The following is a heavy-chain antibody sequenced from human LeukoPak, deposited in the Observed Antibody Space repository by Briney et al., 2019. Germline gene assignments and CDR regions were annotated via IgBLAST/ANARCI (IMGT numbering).Heavy chain of an antibody. CDR1: GYTFTGYY. D-gene: IGHD6-13*01. J-gene: IGHJ4*02. Sequence: ASVKVSCKASGYTFTGYYMHWVRQAPGQGLEWMGWINPNSGGTNYAQKFQGRVTMTRDTSISTAYMELSRLRSDDTAVYYCARAWGIAAAGPFDYWGQGTLVTVSS. V-gene: IGHV1-2*02. CDR2: INPNSGGT. CDR3: ARAWGIAAAGPFDY.